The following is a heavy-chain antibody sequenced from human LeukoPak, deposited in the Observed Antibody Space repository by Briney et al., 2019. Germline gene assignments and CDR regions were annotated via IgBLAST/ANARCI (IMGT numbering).Heavy chain of an antibody. D-gene: IGHD6-25*01. J-gene: IGHJ3*02. CDR2: IHTSGST. CDR3: ATLGSGGAAFDI. V-gene: IGHV4-4*07. CDR1: GGSISSYY. Sequence: SETLSLTCTVSGGSISSYYWNWIRQPAGKGLEWIGRIHTSGSTNYNPSLKSRVTISVDKSKNQFSLKLSSVTAADTAVYYCATLGSGGAAFDIWGQGTMVTVSS.